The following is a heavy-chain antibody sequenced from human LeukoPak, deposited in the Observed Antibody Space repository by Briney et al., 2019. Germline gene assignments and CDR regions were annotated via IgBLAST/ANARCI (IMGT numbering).Heavy chain of an antibody. CDR2: ISWDGSGT. CDR1: GFIFDEYA. V-gene: IGHV3-43D*03. D-gene: IGHD7-27*01. J-gene: IGHJ6*02. CDR3: AKGIDAWGSSTYYHYGMDV. Sequence: GGSLRLSCATSGFIFDEYAMHWVRQVPGKGLEWVSLISWDGSGTFYVDSVKGRFTISRDNSKNFLYLQMNSLRAEDTALYYCAKGIDAWGSSTYYHYGMDVWGQGTTVTVSS.